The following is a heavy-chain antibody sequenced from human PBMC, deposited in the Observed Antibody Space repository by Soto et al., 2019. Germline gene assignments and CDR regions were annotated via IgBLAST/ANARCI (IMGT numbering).Heavy chain of an antibody. Sequence: QVQIVQSGPEEKSPGASIKLSCTTSGYIFADYAIHWVRQAPGQGLEWVGWIKADNGDTRYSPKFQGRLSITRDISASTSYMELSDLRSADTGVFYCATSDWAWWGRGTLITVSS. CDR1: GYIFADYA. V-gene: IGHV1-3*05. CDR3: ATSDWAW. J-gene: IGHJ4*02. D-gene: IGHD3-9*01. CDR2: IKADNGDT.